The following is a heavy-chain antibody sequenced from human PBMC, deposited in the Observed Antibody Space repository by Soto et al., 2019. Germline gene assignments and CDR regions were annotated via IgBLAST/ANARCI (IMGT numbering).Heavy chain of an antibody. CDR1: GFTFSSYS. Sequence: GGSLRLSCAASGFTFSSYSMNWVRQAAGKGLEWVSSISSSSSYIYYADSVKGRFTISRDNAKNSLYLQMNSLRAEDTAVYYCARDIPDLWSGAYYYYYGMDVWGQGTTVTVSS. V-gene: IGHV3-21*01. D-gene: IGHD3-3*01. J-gene: IGHJ6*02. CDR2: ISSSSSYI. CDR3: ARDIPDLWSGAYYYYYGMDV.